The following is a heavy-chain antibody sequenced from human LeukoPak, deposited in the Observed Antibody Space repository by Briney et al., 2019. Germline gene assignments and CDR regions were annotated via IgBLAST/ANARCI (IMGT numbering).Heavy chain of an antibody. CDR3: ARGGSYSSSWYGYFDS. D-gene: IGHD6-13*01. CDR1: GFTFNTYA. V-gene: IGHV3-23*01. CDR2: ISGGGDTT. J-gene: IGHJ4*02. Sequence: GGSLRLSCAASGFTFNTYAMSWVRQAPGKGLEWVSSISGGGDTTNYADSVKGRFTISRDNAKNSLYLQMNSLRAEDTALYYCARGGSYSSSWYGYFDSWGQGTLVTVSS.